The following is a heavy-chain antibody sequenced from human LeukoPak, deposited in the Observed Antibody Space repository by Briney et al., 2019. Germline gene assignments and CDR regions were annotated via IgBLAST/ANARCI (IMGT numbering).Heavy chain of an antibody. CDR1: GFTVSSNY. CDR3: AETARGGGARIPFYMDV. CDR2: IYSGGST. V-gene: IGHV3-66*01. J-gene: IGHJ6*03. Sequence: GGSLRLSCAASGFTVSSNYMSWVRQAPGKGLEWVSVIYSGGSTYYADSVKGRFTISRDNSKNTLYLQMNSLRAEDTAVYYCAETARGGGARIPFYMDVWGKGTTVTVSS. D-gene: IGHD1-26*01.